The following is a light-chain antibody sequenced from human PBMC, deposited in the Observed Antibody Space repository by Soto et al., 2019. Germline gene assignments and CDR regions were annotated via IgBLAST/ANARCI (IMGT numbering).Light chain of an antibody. CDR2: GVT. CDR3: CSYAGSRNGV. J-gene: IGLJ1*01. Sequence: QSALTQPPSASGSPGQSVAISCTGTSSDVGAYDHVSWYQQHPGKVPKLLIYGVTRRPSGVPDRFSGSKSGNTASLTVSGLQAEDEADYYCCSYAGSRNGVFGTGTKLTVL. V-gene: IGLV2-8*01. CDR1: SSDVGAYDH.